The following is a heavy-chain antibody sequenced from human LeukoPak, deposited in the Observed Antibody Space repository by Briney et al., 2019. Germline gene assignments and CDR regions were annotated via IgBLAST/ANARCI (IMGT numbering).Heavy chain of an antibody. CDR2: IYRSGST. CDR3: ARADYYDSSGYWQGDAFDI. V-gene: IGHV4-4*02. CDR1: GGSISSSNW. J-gene: IGHJ3*02. D-gene: IGHD3-22*01. Sequence: SGTLSLTCAVSGGSISSSNWWSWVRQPPGKGLEWIGEIYRSGSTNYNPSLKSRVTISVDKSKNQFSLKLSSVTAADTAVYYCARADYYDSSGYWQGDAFDIWGQGTMVTVSS.